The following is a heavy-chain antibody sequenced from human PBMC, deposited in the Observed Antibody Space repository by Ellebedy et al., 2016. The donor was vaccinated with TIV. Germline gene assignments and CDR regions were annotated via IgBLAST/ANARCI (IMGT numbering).Heavy chain of an antibody. CDR2: ISYDGSNK. CDR1: GFTFSSYG. CDR3: ARLHRTVAGTWDY. Sequence: GESLKISXAASGFTFSSYGMHWVRQAPGKGLEWVAVISYDGSNKYYADSVKGRFTISRDNSKNTLYLQMNSLRGEDTAVYYCARLHRTVAGTWDYWGQGTLVTVSS. J-gene: IGHJ4*02. V-gene: IGHV3-30*03. D-gene: IGHD6-13*01.